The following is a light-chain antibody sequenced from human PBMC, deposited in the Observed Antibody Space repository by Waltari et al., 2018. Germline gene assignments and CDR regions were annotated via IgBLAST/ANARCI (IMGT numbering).Light chain of an antibody. CDR2: ALT. CDR1: SDDIGAYSY. J-gene: IGLJ2*01. Sequence: QSALTPPASVSGSPGPSLTISCSGTSDDIGAYSYVTWYHPRPGKVPNLSIYALTERPSGVSNRVSGSKSGSTASLTVSGLQAEDEGLFYCSAYTSRGTLKFGGGTRVTVL. V-gene: IGLV2-14*03. CDR3: SAYTSRGTLK.